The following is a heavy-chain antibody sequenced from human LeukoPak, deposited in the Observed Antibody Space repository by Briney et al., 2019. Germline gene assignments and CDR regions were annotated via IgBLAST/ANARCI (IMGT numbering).Heavy chain of an antibody. CDR1: GGSISSGGYY. Sequence: SETLSLTCTVSGGSISSGGYYWSWIRQPPGKGLEWIGYIYYSGSTNYNPSLKSRVTISVDTSKNQFSLKLSSVTAADTAVYYCARDRSYCSSTSCYSYGMDVWGQGTTVTVSS. J-gene: IGHJ6*02. D-gene: IGHD2-2*01. CDR2: IYYSGST. CDR3: ARDRSYCSSTSCYSYGMDV. V-gene: IGHV4-61*08.